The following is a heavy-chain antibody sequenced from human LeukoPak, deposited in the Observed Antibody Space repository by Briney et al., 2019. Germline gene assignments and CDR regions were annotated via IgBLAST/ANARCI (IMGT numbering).Heavy chain of an antibody. CDR2: ISSSSSYI. Sequence: GGSLRLSCAASGFTFSSYAMSWVRQAPGKGLEWVSFISSSSSYIYYADSVKGRFTISRDNSKNTLYLQMNSLRAEDTAVYYCATGSYPTYYYYYMDVWGKGTTVTISS. CDR3: ATGSYPTYYYYYMDV. D-gene: IGHD1-26*01. V-gene: IGHV3-23*01. J-gene: IGHJ6*03. CDR1: GFTFSSYA.